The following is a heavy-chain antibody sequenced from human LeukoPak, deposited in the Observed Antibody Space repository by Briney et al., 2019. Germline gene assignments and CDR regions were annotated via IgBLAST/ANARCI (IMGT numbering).Heavy chain of an antibody. D-gene: IGHD1-1*01. CDR1: GGSISSSSYY. Sequence: SETLSLTCTVSGGSISSSSYYWGWIRQPPGKGLEWIGSIYTSESTNYNPSLRSRVTMSVDMSKNQVSLKLGSVTAADTAVYYCARESRTASLHTLDYWGQGTLVTVSS. J-gene: IGHJ4*02. CDR2: IYTSEST. CDR3: ARESRTASLHTLDY. V-gene: IGHV4-39*07.